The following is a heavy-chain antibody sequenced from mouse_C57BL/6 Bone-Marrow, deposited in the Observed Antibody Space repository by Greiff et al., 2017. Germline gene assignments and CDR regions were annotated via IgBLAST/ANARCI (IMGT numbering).Heavy chain of an antibody. CDR1: GYAFSSYW. J-gene: IGHJ4*01. Sequence: QVQLKQSGAELVKPGASVKISCKASGYAFSSYWMNWVKLRPGKGLEWIGQIYPGDGDTNYNGKFKGKATLTADKSSSTAYMQLSSLTSEDSAVYFCARILLYYYAMDYWGQGTSVTVSS. CDR3: ARILLYYYAMDY. CDR2: IYPGDGDT. V-gene: IGHV1-80*01.